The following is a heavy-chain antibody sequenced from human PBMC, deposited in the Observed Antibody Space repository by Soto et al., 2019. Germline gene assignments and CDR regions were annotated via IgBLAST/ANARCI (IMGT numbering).Heavy chain of an antibody. CDR1: GFTFSSYW. J-gene: IGHJ5*02. CDR2: IKQDGTEK. V-gene: IGHV3-7*01. Sequence: EVQLVESGGGLVQPGGSLRLSCVASGFTFSSYWMTWVRQAPGKGLEWVANIKQDGTEKYYVDSVKGRFTISRDNAKSSLYLQMNSLRAEDTAVYYCASLRVSLAYVSRFDPWGQGTLVTVSS. D-gene: IGHD2-21*01. CDR3: ASLRVSLAYVSRFDP.